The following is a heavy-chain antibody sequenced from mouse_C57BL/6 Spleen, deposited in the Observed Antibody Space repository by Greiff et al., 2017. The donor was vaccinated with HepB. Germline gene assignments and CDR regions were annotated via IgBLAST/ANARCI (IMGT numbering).Heavy chain of an antibody. CDR1: GYAFSRSW. D-gene: IGHD4-1*01. CDR3: ARERRELRCMDY. J-gene: IGHJ4*01. Sequence: VQLQQSGPELVKPGASVKISCKASGYAFSRSWMHWVKQRPGQGLEWIGRIYPGDGDTNYTGKFKGKATLTADKSSSTAYMQLSSLTSEDSAVYFCARERRELRCMDYWGQGTSVTVSS. CDR2: IYPGDGDT. V-gene: IGHV1-82*01.